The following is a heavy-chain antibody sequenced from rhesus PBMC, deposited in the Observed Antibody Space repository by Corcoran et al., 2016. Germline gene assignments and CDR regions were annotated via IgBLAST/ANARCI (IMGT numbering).Heavy chain of an antibody. CDR2: ISGRRVST. CDR3: ARHSGSWDY. Sequence: QLQLQESGPGLVKPSETLSLTCAVSGGSISRHYWSWIRQPPGKGLEWIGRISGRRVSTDYNPALKIRVTMATDTYKNQCSLKLISVTAADTAVYYCARHSGSWDYWGQGVLVTVSS. J-gene: IGHJ4*01. CDR1: GGSISRHY. D-gene: IGHD6-25*01. V-gene: IGHV4-173*01.